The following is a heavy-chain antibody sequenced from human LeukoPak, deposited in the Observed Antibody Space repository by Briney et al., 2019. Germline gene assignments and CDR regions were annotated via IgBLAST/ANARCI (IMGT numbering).Heavy chain of an antibody. D-gene: IGHD4/OR15-4a*01. CDR1: GFTFSNAW. CDR3: TTHGPSDYGVRIFDP. J-gene: IGHJ5*02. CDR2: IKSKGDGGTT. V-gene: IGHV3-15*01. Sequence: GGSLRLSCAASGFTFSNAWMSWVRQAPAKGLEWVGRIKSKGDGGTTDYAAPVKGRFTISRDDSKNTLYLQMNSLKTEDTAVYYCTTHGPSDYGVRIFDPWGQGTLVTVSS.